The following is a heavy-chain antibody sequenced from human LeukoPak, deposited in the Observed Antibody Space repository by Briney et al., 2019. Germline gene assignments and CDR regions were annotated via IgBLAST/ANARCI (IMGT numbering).Heavy chain of an antibody. J-gene: IGHJ6*03. CDR2: INQDGSEK. Sequence: GESLKISCAASGYTFSTYWMNWVRQAPGKGLEWVANINQDGSEKYYVDSVRGRFTISSDNAKNSLYLQTNSLRAEDTAVYYFARLVAPFYYYIDVWGKGTPVTVSS. CDR3: ARLVAPFYYYIDV. D-gene: IGHD2-15*01. CDR1: GYTFSTYW. V-gene: IGHV3-7*01.